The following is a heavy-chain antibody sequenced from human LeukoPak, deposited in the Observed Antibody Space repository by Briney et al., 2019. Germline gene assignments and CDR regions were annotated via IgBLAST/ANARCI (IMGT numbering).Heavy chain of an antibody. D-gene: IGHD6-19*01. J-gene: IGHJ4*02. CDR1: GGSFSGYY. CDR2: INHSGST. CDR3: ARVPPYPHSGWYHRGPFDY. V-gene: IGHV4-34*01. Sequence: PSETLSLTCAVYGGSFSGYYWSWIRQPPGKGLEWIGEINHSGSTNYNPSLKSRVTISVDTSKNQFSLKLSSVTAADTAVYYCARVPPYPHSGWYHRGPFDYWGQGTLVTVSS.